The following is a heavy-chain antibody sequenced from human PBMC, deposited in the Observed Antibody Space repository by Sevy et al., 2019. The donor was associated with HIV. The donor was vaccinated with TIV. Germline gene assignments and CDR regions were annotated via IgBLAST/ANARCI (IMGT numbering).Heavy chain of an antibody. V-gene: IGHV4-34*01. D-gene: IGHD3-3*01. J-gene: IGHJ6*02. CDR1: GGSFSGYY. CDR3: ASRERYYDFWSGKYYYGMDV. Sequence: ETLSLTCAVYGGSFSGYYWSWIRQPPGKGLEWIGEINHSGSTNYNPSLKSRVTISVDTSKNQFSLKLSSVTAADTAVYYCASRERYYDFWSGKYYYGMDVWGQGTTVTVSS. CDR2: INHSGST.